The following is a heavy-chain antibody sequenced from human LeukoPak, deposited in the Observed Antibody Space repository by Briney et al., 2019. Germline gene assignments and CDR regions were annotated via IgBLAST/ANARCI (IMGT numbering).Heavy chain of an antibody. J-gene: IGHJ4*02. Sequence: GGSLRLSCAASGFTFSSYAMSWVRQAPGKGREWVSAISGSGGSTYYADSVKGRFTISRDNSKNTLYLQMNSLRAEDTAVYYCAKDSGIAAAGTYDYWGQGTLVTVSS. CDR1: GFTFSSYA. V-gene: IGHV3-23*01. CDR2: ISGSGGST. CDR3: AKDSGIAAAGTYDY. D-gene: IGHD6-13*01.